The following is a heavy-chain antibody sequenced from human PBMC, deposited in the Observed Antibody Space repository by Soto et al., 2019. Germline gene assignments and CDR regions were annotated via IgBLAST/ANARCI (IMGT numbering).Heavy chain of an antibody. CDR3: ARGGMASAEVDY. CDR2: IYYSGST. Sequence: KASETLSLTCTVSGGSISSGGYYWSWIRQHPGKGLEWIGYIYYSGSTYYNPSLKSRVTISVDTSKNQFSLKLSSVTAADTAVYYCARGGMASAEVDYWGQGTLVTVSS. D-gene: IGHD3-16*01. V-gene: IGHV4-31*03. J-gene: IGHJ4*02. CDR1: GGSISSGGYY.